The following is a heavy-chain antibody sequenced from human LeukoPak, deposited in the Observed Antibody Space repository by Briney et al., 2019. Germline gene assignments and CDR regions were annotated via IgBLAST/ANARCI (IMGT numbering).Heavy chain of an antibody. CDR3: ARGEGGYRRSEAASFDY. CDR1: GGSISSGGYS. V-gene: IGHV4-30-2*01. Sequence: SETLCLTCAVSGGSISSGGYSWSWIRQPPGKGLEWSGYIYHSGSTYYNPSLKSRVTISVDRSKNQFSLKLSSVTAADTAVYSCARGEGGYRRSEAASFDYWGQGTLVTVSS. J-gene: IGHJ4*02. CDR2: IYHSGST. D-gene: IGHD5-18*01.